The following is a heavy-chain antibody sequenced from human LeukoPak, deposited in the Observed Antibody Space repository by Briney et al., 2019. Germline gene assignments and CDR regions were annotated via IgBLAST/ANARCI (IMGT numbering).Heavy chain of an antibody. V-gene: IGHV3-7*01. Sequence: GGSFRLSCAVSGLTFRSYWMSWVRQAPGKGLEWVANINQEGSEKYFVDSVRGRFTISRDNAKNSLHLQMNTLRAEDTAVYYCARERDGRFFDYWGQGTLVTVSS. D-gene: IGHD5-24*01. CDR2: INQEGSEK. J-gene: IGHJ4*02. CDR1: GLTFRSYW. CDR3: ARERDGRFFDY.